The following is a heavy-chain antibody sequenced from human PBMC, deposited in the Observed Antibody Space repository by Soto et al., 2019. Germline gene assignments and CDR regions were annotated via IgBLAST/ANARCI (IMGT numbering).Heavy chain of an antibody. J-gene: IGHJ4*02. Sequence: PSETLSLTCTVSGGSIRGYYWSWIRQSAGMGLEWIGRMHTSGSTNYNPSLKSRVTFSVDMSKNQISLKLTSVTAADTALYYCVRASMPKAHFDSWGQGTLVTVPQ. V-gene: IGHV4-4*07. CDR3: VRASMPKAHFDS. D-gene: IGHD2-2*01. CDR1: GGSIRGYY. CDR2: MHTSGST.